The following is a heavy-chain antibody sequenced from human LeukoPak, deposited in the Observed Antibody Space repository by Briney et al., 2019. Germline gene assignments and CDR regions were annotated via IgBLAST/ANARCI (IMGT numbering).Heavy chain of an antibody. CDR2: IKQDGSEK. D-gene: IGHD6-13*01. CDR1: GFTFSSYW. V-gene: IGHV3-7*01. CDR3: ARDANVDLYSGSWYLSKD. Sequence: RGSLRLSCAASGFTFSSYWMSWVRQAPGKGLEWVANIKQDGSEKYYVDSVKGRFTISRDNAKNSLYLQMNRLRAEDTAVNYSARDANVDLYSGSWYLSKDWGQGTMVTVSS. J-gene: IGHJ4*02.